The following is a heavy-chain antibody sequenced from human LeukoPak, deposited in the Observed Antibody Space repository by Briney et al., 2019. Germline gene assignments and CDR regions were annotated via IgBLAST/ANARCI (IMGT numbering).Heavy chain of an antibody. CDR1: GLTFSSYG. Sequence: GGSLRLSCVASGLTFSSYGMHWVRQAPGKGLEWLGFIRYDGSKKFYADSMKGRFTISRDNSKNTLYPQMNSLRAEDTAVYYCAKDEADYSNFFSSFDYWGRGTLVAVSS. V-gene: IGHV3-30*02. CDR2: IRYDGSKK. CDR3: AKDEADYSNFFSSFDY. J-gene: IGHJ4*02. D-gene: IGHD4-11*01.